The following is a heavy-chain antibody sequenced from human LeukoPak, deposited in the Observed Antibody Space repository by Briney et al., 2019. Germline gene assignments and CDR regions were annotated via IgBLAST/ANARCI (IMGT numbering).Heavy chain of an antibody. CDR3: ARGKRRFDY. V-gene: IGHV3-11*01. J-gene: IGHJ4*02. Sequence: GSLRLSCAASGFNFSDYYMSLIRQAPGKGLEWVSYISSSGFSTYYAGSVKGRFTISRDNARNSLYLQMNSLAPEDTALYYCARGKRRFDYWGQGTLVSVSS. CDR1: GFNFSDYY. CDR2: ISSSGFST.